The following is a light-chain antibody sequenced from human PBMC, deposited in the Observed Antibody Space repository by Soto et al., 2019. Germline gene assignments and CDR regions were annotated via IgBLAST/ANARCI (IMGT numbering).Light chain of an antibody. CDR3: ISYTSSSTRV. CDR1: SSDVGGYNY. CDR2: EVS. J-gene: IGLJ1*01. Sequence: QSALTQPASVSGSPGQSITISCTGTSSDVGGYNYVSWYQQHPGKAPKLMIYEVSNRPSGVSNRFSGSKSGNTASLTISGLQAEDEADYYCISYTSSSTRVFGTGTKVTGL. V-gene: IGLV2-14*01.